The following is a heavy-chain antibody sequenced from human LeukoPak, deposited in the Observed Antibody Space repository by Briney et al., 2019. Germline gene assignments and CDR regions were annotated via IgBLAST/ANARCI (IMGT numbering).Heavy chain of an antibody. Sequence: ASVKVSCKASGYTFTSYAMHWVRQAPGQRLEWMGWINAGNGNTKYSQKFQGRVTITRDTSASTAYMELSSLRSEDTAVYYCARDLVPFWSGYYNGWFDPWGQGTLVTVSP. D-gene: IGHD3-3*01. CDR1: GYTFTSYA. CDR3: ARDLVPFWSGYYNGWFDP. J-gene: IGHJ5*02. V-gene: IGHV1-3*01. CDR2: INAGNGNT.